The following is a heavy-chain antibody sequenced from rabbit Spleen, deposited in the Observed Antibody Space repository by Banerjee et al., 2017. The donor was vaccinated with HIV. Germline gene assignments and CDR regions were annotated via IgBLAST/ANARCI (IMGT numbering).Heavy chain of an antibody. V-gene: IGHV1S45*01. J-gene: IGHJ4*01. CDR1: GFDFSSNV. CDR3: AREQVPNTGWDL. Sequence: QEQLEESGGDLVKPEGSLTLTCTVSGFDFSSNVMCWVRQAPGKGLEWIGCIYVGAESTWYASWVNGRFTIFKTSSTTVTLQMTSLTAADTATYFCAREQVPNTGWDLWGPGTLVTVS. CDR2: IYVGAEST. D-gene: IGHD4-1*01.